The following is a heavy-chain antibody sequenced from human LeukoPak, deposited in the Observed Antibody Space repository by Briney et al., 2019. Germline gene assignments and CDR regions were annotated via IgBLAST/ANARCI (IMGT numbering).Heavy chain of an antibody. CDR2: IYHSGST. V-gene: IGHV4-38-2*02. J-gene: IGHJ4*02. D-gene: IGHD3-3*01. CDR3: ASSATIFGVVIEPYYFDY. Sequence: SETLSLTCTVSGYSLSSGYYWGWIRQPPGKGLEWIGSIYHSGSTYYNPSLKSRVTISVDTSKNQFSLKLSSVTAADTAVYYCASSATIFGVVIEPYYFDYWGQGTLVTVSS. CDR1: GYSLSSGYY.